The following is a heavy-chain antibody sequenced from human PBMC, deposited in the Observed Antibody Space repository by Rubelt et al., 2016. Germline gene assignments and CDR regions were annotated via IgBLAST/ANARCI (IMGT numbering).Heavy chain of an antibody. D-gene: IGHD6-19*01. J-gene: IGHJ4*02. V-gene: IGHV3-30*04. CDR1: GLTFSSSA. CDR2: ISYDGSNK. Sequence: GLTFSSSAMHWVRQAPGKGLEWVAVISYDGSNKYYADSVKGRFTISRDNSKNTLYLQMTSLRAEDTAVYYCARVYSSGWPDYWGQGTLVTVSS. CDR3: ARVYSSGWPDY.